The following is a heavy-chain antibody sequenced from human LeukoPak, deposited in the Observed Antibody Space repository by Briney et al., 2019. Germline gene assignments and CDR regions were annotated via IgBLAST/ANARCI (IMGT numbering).Heavy chain of an antibody. Sequence: GGSLRLSCAASGYTFTSYYMHWVRQAPGQGLEWMGIINPSGGSTSYAQKFQGRVTMTRDMSTSTVYMELSSLRSEDTAVYYCARDSYSSGWPSSWGQGTLVTVSS. D-gene: IGHD6-19*01. CDR3: ARDSYSSGWPSS. CDR2: INPSGGST. J-gene: IGHJ5*02. CDR1: GYTFTSYY. V-gene: IGHV1-46*01.